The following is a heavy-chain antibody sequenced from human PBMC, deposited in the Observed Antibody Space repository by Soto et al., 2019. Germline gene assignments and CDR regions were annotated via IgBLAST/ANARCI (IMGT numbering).Heavy chain of an antibody. Sequence: SETLSLTCAVSGYSISSGYYWGWIRQPPGKGLEWIGSIYHSGSTYYNPSLKSRVTISVDTSKNQFSLKLSSVTAADTAMYYCAREGALSSSWYTWFDPWGQGTLVTVSS. CDR2: IYHSGST. J-gene: IGHJ5*02. D-gene: IGHD6-13*01. CDR3: AREGALSSSWYTWFDP. V-gene: IGHV4-38-2*02. CDR1: GYSISSGYY.